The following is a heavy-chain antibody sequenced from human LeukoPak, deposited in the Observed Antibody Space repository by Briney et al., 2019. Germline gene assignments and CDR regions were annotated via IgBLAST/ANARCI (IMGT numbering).Heavy chain of an antibody. V-gene: IGHV4-59*01. CDR3: ARTRTYLDY. J-gene: IGHJ4*02. CDR1: GGSISGYY. CDR2: ISDTGTS. Sequence: SETLSLTSIVSGGSISGYYWSWIRQPPGRGLERIGYISDTGTSIYNPSLKNRLSMLVDTSKNHFYLYLTSVTAADTAIYYCARTRTYLDYWGQGALVTVSS. D-gene: IGHD1-7*01.